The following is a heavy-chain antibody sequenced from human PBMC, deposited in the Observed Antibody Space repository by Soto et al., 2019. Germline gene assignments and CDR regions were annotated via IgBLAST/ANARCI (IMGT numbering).Heavy chain of an antibody. CDR2: INHSGST. V-gene: IGHV4-34*01. J-gene: IGHJ4*02. D-gene: IGHD6-6*01. Sequence: QVQLQQWGAGLLKPSETLSLTCAVYGGSFSGYYWSWIRQPPGKGLEWIGEINHSGSTNYNPSLKGRVTISVDTSKNQLSLKLSSVTAADTAVYYCARVLVRSSGFDYWGQGTLVTVSS. CDR1: GGSFSGYY. CDR3: ARVLVRSSGFDY.